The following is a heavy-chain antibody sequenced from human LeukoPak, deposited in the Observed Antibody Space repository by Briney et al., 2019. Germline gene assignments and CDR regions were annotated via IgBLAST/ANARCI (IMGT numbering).Heavy chain of an antibody. CDR1: GFTFNDYY. CDR2: ISTSGSTT. V-gene: IGHV3-11*01. CDR3: AKDQAYGGNSWDY. D-gene: IGHD4-23*01. Sequence: PGGSLRLSCAASGFTFNDYYMSWIRQAPGKGLEWVSYISTSGSTTYYADSVKGRFTISRDNSKNTLYLQMNSLRAEDTAVYYCAKDQAYGGNSWDYWGQGTLVTVSS. J-gene: IGHJ4*02.